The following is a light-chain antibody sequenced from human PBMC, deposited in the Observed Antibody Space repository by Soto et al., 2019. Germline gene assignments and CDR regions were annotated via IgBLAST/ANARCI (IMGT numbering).Light chain of an antibody. Sequence: SYELTQPPSVSVAPGQTATISCGENNIDSRTVHWYQQKPGQAPLLVVYDNSFRPSGTPNRFSGSNSGNTATLTISRVEAGDEADYYCQVWDNVDDHIYVLGTGTKVNV. CDR3: QVWDNVDDHIYV. V-gene: IGLV3-21*02. J-gene: IGLJ1*01. CDR1: NIDSRT. CDR2: DNS.